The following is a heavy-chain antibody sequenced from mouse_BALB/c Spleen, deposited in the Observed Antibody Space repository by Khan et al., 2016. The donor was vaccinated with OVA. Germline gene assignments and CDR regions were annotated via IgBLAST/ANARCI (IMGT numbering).Heavy chain of an antibody. CDR2: ISSGSTTI. J-gene: IGHJ2*01. CDR1: GFTFSSFG. CDR3: ARRGYGRAFFEY. D-gene: IGHD2-10*02. Sequence: VELVESGGGLVQPGGSRKLSCAASGFTFSSFGMHWVRQAPEKGLEWVAYISSGSTTIYYADTVKGRFTISRDNPKNTLFLQMTSLRSEDTAMYYCARRGYGRAFFEYWGQGTTLTVSS. V-gene: IGHV5-17*02.